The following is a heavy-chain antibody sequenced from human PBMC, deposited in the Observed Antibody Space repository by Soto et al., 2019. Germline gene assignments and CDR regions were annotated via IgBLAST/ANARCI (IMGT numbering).Heavy chain of an antibody. CDR1: QFVFSNSW. J-gene: IGHJ3*01. D-gene: IGHD1-1*01. CDR2: ISADGSAA. V-gene: IGHV3-74*01. CDR3: ARAYKWRQMSLNVFDL. Sequence: VGSLILSCAASQFVFSNSWMHWFLQFPGKGLIWVSRISADGSAATYTDSVKGRFTISRDNTRNTLYLDMNSLRVDDTAIYYCARAYKWRQMSLNVFDLWGQGTRGT.